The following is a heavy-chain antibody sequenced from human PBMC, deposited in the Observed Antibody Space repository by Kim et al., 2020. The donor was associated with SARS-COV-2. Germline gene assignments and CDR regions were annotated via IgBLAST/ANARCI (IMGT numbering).Heavy chain of an antibody. V-gene: IGHV3-11*06. D-gene: IGHD6-19*01. J-gene: IGHJ3*02. CDR3: ASVAVGI. Sequence: GGSLRLSCAASGFTFSDYYMSWIRQAPGKGLEWVSYINRDSSYRNYADSVKGRFTISRDNAKNSLYLQVNSLRVEDTAVYYYASVAVGIWGQGTVVTVS. CDR2: INRDSSYR. CDR1: GFTFSDYY.